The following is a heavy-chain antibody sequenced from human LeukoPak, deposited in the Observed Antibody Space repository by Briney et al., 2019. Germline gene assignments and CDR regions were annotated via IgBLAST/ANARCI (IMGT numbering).Heavy chain of an antibody. J-gene: IGHJ4*02. D-gene: IGHD2-21*02. CDR2: LSPDGRIF. CDR3: AKGDCGDACYLVDF. Sequence: PGGSLRLSCAASGFTFTTYWMHWVRQAPGKGLEWVSGLSPDGRIFGYADSVKGRFTISRDNAKNSLYLQMYSLRPEDTALYYCAKGDCGDACYLVDFLGQGTLVTVSS. CDR1: GFTFTTYW. V-gene: IGHV3-9*01.